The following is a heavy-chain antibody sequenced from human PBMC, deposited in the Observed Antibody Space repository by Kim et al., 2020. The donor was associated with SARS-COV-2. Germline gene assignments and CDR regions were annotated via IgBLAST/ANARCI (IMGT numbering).Heavy chain of an antibody. V-gene: IGHV3-74*01. D-gene: IGHD3-22*01. CDR2: IKSDGSIT. J-gene: IGHJ6*02. CDR3: TRGGYYVMDV. CDR1: GFTFTNFW. Sequence: GGSLRLSCAASGFTFTNFWMRWARQVPGKGLEWVAEIKSDGSITNYADSVKGRFTVSRDNAKNTLNLQMNSLRSEDTAVYYCTRGGYYVMDVWGQGITVT.